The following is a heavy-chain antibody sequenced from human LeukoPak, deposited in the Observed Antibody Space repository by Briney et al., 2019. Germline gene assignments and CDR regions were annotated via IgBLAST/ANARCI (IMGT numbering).Heavy chain of an antibody. D-gene: IGHD6-19*01. CDR2: INSDGSTT. Sequence: GGSLRLSCAASGFTFSSYWMHWVRQAPGKGLMWVSRINSDGSTTSYADSVKGRFTISRDNAKNTLYLQMNSLRAEDTAVYFCARDCGSSGCDFWGQGTLVTVSS. V-gene: IGHV3-74*01. J-gene: IGHJ4*02. CDR3: ARDCGSSGCDF. CDR1: GFTFSSYW.